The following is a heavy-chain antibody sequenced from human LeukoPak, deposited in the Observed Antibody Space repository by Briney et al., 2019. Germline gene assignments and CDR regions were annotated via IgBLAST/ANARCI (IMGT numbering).Heavy chain of an antibody. CDR2: IYHSGST. D-gene: IGHD3-16*01. CDR3: AKDLHPNLD. CDR1: GYSISSGYY. Sequence: MTSETLSLTCTVSGYSISSGYYWGWIRQPPGKGLEWIGSIYHSGSTYYNPSLKSRVTISVDTSKNQFSLKLSSVTAADTAVYYCAKDLHPNLDWGQGTLVTVSS. J-gene: IGHJ4*02. V-gene: IGHV4-38-2*02.